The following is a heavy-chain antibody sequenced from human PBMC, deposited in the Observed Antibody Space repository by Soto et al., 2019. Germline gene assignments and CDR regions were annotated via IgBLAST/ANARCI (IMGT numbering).Heavy chain of an antibody. Sequence: QVQLVQSGAEVKKPGSSVKVSCRASGGTFSNYAITWVRQAPGQGLEWMGGLIPLFGTANYGKKFQGRVTITADESTSTAYMGLSSLRSEVTAVYYCARGRGATSDYRGQGTMVTVTS. V-gene: IGHV1-69*01. CDR2: LIPLFGTA. D-gene: IGHD1-26*01. CDR3: ARGRGATSDY. J-gene: IGHJ4*02. CDR1: GGTFSNYA.